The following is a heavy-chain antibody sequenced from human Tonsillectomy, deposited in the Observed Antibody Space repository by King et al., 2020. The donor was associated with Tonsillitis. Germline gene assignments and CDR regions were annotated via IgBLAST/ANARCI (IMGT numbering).Heavy chain of an antibody. CDR2: INTDGGST. V-gene: IGHV3-74*01. Sequence: VQLVESGGGLVQPGGSLRLSCAASGFIFSSYWMHWVRQAPGKGLVWVSGINTDGGSTTYADSVRGRFTISRDNAKNTLYLRLNSVRAEDTAVYYCVRGELLDYYYGMDVWGQGTTVTVSS. CDR1: GFIFSSYW. CDR3: VRGELLDYYYGMDV. J-gene: IGHJ6*02. D-gene: IGHD3-10*01.